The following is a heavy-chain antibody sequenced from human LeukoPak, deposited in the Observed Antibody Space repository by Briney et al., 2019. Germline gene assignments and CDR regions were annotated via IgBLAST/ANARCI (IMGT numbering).Heavy chain of an antibody. D-gene: IGHD1-20*01. Sequence: GGSLRLSCAASGFTFSSYWMSWVRQAPGKGLEWVANIKQDGSEKYYVDSVKGRFTISRDNAKNSLYLQMNSLRAEDTAVYYCAREIGRPYNWNRKGSYFDYWGQGTLVTVSS. CDR2: IKQDGSEK. V-gene: IGHV3-7*01. CDR1: GFTFSSYW. J-gene: IGHJ4*02. CDR3: AREIGRPYNWNRKGSYFDY.